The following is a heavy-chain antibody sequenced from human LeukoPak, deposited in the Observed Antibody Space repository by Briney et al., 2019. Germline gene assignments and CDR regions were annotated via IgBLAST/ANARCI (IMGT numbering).Heavy chain of an antibody. D-gene: IGHD1-26*01. CDR2: IYPSGT. CDR3: AKSSGSYRP. V-gene: IGHV4-4*07. Sequence: PSETLSLTCTVSGDSIGSNYWSWIRQPAGKGLEWIGRIYPSGTNYNPSLKSRVTISVDKSKNQVSLKLISLTAADTAMYYCAKSSGSYRPWGQGTLVTVSS. CDR1: GDSIGSNY. J-gene: IGHJ5*02.